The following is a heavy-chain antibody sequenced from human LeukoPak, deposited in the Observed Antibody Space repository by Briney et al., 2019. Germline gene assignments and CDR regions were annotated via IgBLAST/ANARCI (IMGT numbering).Heavy chain of an antibody. Sequence: SETLSLTCTVSGGPISSYYWSWIRQPPGKGLEWIGYIYYSGSTNYNPSLKSRVTISVDTSKNQFSLKLSSVTAADTAVYYCARGGYDFWSGYYSHYYYGMDVWGQGTTVTVSS. D-gene: IGHD3-3*01. CDR1: GGPISSYY. V-gene: IGHV4-59*01. J-gene: IGHJ6*02. CDR3: ARGGYDFWSGYYSHYYYGMDV. CDR2: IYYSGST.